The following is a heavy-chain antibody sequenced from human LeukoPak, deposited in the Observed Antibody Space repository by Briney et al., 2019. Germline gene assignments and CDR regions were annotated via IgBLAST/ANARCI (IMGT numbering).Heavy chain of an antibody. CDR1: GFTFSSYA. CDR2: ISGGGDNT. D-gene: IGHD3-16*01. J-gene: IGHJ3*02. Sequence: GGSLRLSCAASGFTFSSYALTWVRQAPGKGLEWVSTISGGGDNTYYADSVKGRFTISRDNSKNTLYLQMNSLRAEDTAVYYCASTYDYVWGSPGTFDIWGQGTMVTVSS. V-gene: IGHV3-23*01. CDR3: ASTYDYVWGSPGTFDI.